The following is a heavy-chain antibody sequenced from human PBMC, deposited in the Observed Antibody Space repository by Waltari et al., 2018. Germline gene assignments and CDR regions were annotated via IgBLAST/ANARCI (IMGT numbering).Heavy chain of an antibody. CDR2: IKQDGSEK. V-gene: IGHV3-7*01. CDR1: GLTCSSYL. J-gene: IGHJ4*02. D-gene: IGHD2-2*01. CDR3: TSYAQ. Sequence: EVQLVESGGGLVQPGGSLRLSGAASGLTCSSYLMSWVRQAPGKGLEWVADIKQDGSEKYYVDSVKGRFTISRDNAKNSLYLQMNSLRVEDTAVYYCTSYAQWGQGTLVTVSS.